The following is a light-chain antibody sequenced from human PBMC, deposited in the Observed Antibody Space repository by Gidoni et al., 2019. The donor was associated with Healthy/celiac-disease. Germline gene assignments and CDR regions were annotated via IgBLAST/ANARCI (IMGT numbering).Light chain of an antibody. CDR2: GNS. CDR1: SSNIGAGYD. CDR3: QSYDSSLSVLYV. V-gene: IGLV1-40*01. Sequence: QSVLTQPPSVSAAPGQRVTISCTGSSSNIGAGYDVHWYQQLPGTAPKLLIYGNSNRPSGVPDRFSGSKSCTSASLAITGLQAEDEADYYCQSYDSSLSVLYVFGTGTKVTVL. J-gene: IGLJ1*01.